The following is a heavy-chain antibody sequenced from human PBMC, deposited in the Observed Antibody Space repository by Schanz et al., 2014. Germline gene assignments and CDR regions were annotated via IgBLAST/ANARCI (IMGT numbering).Heavy chain of an antibody. V-gene: IGHV4-61*02. D-gene: IGHD4-17*01. CDR1: GGSISSGSYY. CDR2: VYTSGST. Sequence: QVQLQESGPGLVKPSQTLSLTCSVSGGSISSGSYYWNWIRQPAGKGLEWIGRVYTSGSTNYNPSLKGQPTNSLDPTKTHSPLKLGSVTAADTAVYYCARDRGHGDLPGDIWGQGTMVTVSS. CDR3: ARDRGHGDLPGDI. J-gene: IGHJ3*02.